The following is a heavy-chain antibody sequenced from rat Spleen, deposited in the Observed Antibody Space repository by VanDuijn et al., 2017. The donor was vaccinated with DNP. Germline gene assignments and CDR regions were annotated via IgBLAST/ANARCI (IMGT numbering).Heavy chain of an antibody. D-gene: IGHD3-8*01. CDR3: TSNPHIRSAAPFDY. CDR1: GFTFTNFD. V-gene: IGHV5S23*01. Sequence: EVQLVESGGGLVQPGRSLKLSCAASGFTFTNFDMAWVRQAPTKGLEWVASISTGGGDSYYRDSVKGRFTFSRDNAKSTLYLQMDSLRSEDTATYYGTSNPHIRSAAPFDYWGQGVMVTVSS. CDR2: ISTGGGDS. J-gene: IGHJ2*01.